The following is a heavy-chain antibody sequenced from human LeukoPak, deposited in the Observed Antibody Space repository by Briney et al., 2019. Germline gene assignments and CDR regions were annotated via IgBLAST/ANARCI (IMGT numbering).Heavy chain of an antibody. CDR3: ARDLRTSGIAVAGTKGY. V-gene: IGHV3-21*01. D-gene: IGHD6-19*01. CDR2: ISSSSGYI. J-gene: IGHJ4*02. CDR1: GFTFSSYS. Sequence: PGGSLRLSCAASGFTFSSYSMNWVRQAPGKGLEWVSSISSSSGYIYYADSVKGRFTISRDNAKNSLYLQMNSLRAEDTAVYYCARDLRTSGIAVAGTKGYWGQGTLVTVSS.